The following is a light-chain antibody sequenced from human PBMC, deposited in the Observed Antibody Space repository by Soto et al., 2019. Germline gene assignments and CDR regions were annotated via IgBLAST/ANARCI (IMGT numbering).Light chain of an antibody. CDR1: NIGSKS. CDR3: QVWDSSSDRDVV. Sequence: SYELTQPPSVSVAPGKTARITCGGNNIGSKSVHWYQQKPGQAPVLVIYYDSDRPSGIPERFSGSNSGNTATLTISRVEPGDEADYYCQVWDSSSDRDVVFGGGTKLTVL. V-gene: IGLV3-21*04. J-gene: IGLJ2*01. CDR2: YDS.